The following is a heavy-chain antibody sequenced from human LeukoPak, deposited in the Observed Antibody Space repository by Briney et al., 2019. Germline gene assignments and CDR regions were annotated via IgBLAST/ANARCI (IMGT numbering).Heavy chain of an antibody. CDR3: ARGDSSGYYLSCDY. J-gene: IGHJ4*02. V-gene: IGHV4-39*07. Sequence: SETLSLTCTVSGGSISSSSYYWGWIRQPPGKGLEWIGSIYYSGSTYYNPSLKSRVTISVDTSKNQFSLKLSSVTAADTAVYYCARGDSSGYYLSCDYWGQGTLVTVSS. CDR1: GGSISSSSYY. CDR2: IYYSGST. D-gene: IGHD3-22*01.